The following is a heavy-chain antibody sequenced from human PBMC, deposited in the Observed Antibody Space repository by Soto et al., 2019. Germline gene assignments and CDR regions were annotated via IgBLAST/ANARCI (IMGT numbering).Heavy chain of an antibody. J-gene: IGHJ6*03. CDR2: ISSSGSTI. D-gene: IGHD2-15*01. V-gene: IGHV3-11*01. CDR1: ELKFGDYD. Sequence: GGSNRVSSGAAELKFGDYDGSWIRQKPGKGLGWVSYISSSGSTIYYADSVKGRFTISRDNAKNSLYLQMNSLRAEDTAVYYCARDILYCSGGSCYNFYYYYYMDVWGKGTTVTVSS. CDR3: ARDILYCSGGSCYNFYYYYYMDV.